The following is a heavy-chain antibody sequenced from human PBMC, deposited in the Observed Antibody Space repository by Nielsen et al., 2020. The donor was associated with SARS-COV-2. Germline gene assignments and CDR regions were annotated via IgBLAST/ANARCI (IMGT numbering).Heavy chain of an antibody. CDR3: ARALGSLTIFGVVITEHFDY. J-gene: IGHJ4*02. CDR2: IYTSGST. V-gene: IGHV4-61*02. CDR1: GGSISSSSYY. Sequence: SETLSLTCTVSGGSISSSSYYWSWIRQPAGKGLEWIGRIYTSGSTNYNPSLKSRVTMSVDTSKNQFSLKLSSVTAADTAVYYCARALGSLTIFGVVITEHFDYWGQGTLVTVSS. D-gene: IGHD3-3*01.